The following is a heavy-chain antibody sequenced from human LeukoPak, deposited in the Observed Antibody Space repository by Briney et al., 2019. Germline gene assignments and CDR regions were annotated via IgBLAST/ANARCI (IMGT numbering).Heavy chain of an antibody. D-gene: IGHD3-10*01. V-gene: IGHV3-69-1*01. Sequence: GGSLRLSCAASGFIFSDYYMSWIRQAPGKGLEWVSFISSSSYIYYADSVKGRFTISRDNAKNSLYLQMNSLRAEDTAVYYCARGEYGSGSYHIDYWGQGTLVTVSS. J-gene: IGHJ4*02. CDR3: ARGEYGSGSYHIDY. CDR1: GFIFSDYY. CDR2: ISSSSYI.